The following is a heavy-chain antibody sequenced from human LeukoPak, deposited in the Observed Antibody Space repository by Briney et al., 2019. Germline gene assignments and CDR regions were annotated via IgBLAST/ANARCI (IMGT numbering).Heavy chain of an antibody. CDR3: AKESAAAGKSASWFDP. J-gene: IGHJ5*02. CDR2: IRYDGSNK. Sequence: GGSLRLSCAASGFTFSSYGMHWVRQAPGKGLEWVAFIRYDGSNKYYADSVKGRFTISRDNSKNTLYLQMNSLRAEDTAVYYCAKESAAAGKSASWFDPWGQGTLVTVSS. CDR1: GFTFSSYG. D-gene: IGHD6-13*01. V-gene: IGHV3-30*02.